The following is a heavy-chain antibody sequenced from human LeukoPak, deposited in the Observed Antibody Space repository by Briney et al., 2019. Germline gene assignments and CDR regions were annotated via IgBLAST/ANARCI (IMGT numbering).Heavy chain of an antibody. CDR3: GRSIRSPGWYFDL. CDR1: GGSISSGGYS. J-gene: IGHJ2*01. Sequence: PSETLSLTCAVSGGSISSGGYSWSWIRQPPGKGLEWIGYIYHSGSTYYNPSLKSRVTISVDRSKNQFSLKLSSVTAADTAVYYCGRSIRSPGWYFDLWGRGTLVTVSS. D-gene: IGHD2-2*02. V-gene: IGHV4-30-2*01. CDR2: IYHSGST.